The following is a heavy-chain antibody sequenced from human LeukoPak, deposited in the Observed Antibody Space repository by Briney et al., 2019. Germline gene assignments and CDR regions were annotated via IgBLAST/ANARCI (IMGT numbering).Heavy chain of an antibody. CDR2: INPNSGGT. CDR3: ARTSGSYYRVFDY. D-gene: IGHD1-26*01. J-gene: IGHJ4*02. V-gene: IGHV1-2*02. Sequence: ASVKVSCKASGYTFTGYYMHWVRQAPGQGLEWMGWINPNSGGTNYAQKFQGRVTMTRDTSISTAYMELSRLRSDDTAVYYCARTSGSYYRVFDYWGQGTLVTVSS. CDR1: GYTFTGYY.